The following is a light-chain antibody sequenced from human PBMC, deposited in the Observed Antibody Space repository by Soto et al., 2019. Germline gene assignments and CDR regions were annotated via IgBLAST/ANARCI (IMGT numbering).Light chain of an antibody. J-gene: IGLJ2*01. V-gene: IGLV4-69*01. CDR3: QTWDTGIRV. Sequence: QLVLTQSPSASASLGASVKLTCTLSSGHSNYVIAWHQQQPEKGPLYLMKLNSDGSHSKGDGIPDRFSGSSSGAERYLTISSLQSEDEADYYCQTWDTGIRVFGGGTKLTVL. CDR1: SGHSNYV. CDR2: LNSDGSH.